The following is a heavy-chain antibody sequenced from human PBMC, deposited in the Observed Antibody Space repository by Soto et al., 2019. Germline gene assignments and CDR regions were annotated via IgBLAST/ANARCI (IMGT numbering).Heavy chain of an antibody. CDR1: GGSISSSNW. Sequence: QVQLQESGPGLVKPSGTLSLTCAVSGGSISSSNWWSWVRQPPGKGLEWIGEIYHSGSTNYNPSLKRRVTISVDKSKNQFALKLSSVTAADTAVYYCARLEGITMVRGGNWFDPWGQGTLVTVSS. CDR3: ARLEGITMVRGGNWFDP. V-gene: IGHV4-4*02. D-gene: IGHD3-10*01. CDR2: IYHSGST. J-gene: IGHJ5*02.